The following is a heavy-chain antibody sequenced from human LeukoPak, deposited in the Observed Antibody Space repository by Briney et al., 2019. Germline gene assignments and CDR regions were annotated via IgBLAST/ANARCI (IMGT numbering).Heavy chain of an antibody. CDR2: IRYDGSNK. J-gene: IGHJ4*02. CDR3: AKDTGYSYGPLDY. CDR1: GFTFSSYG. Sequence: GGSLRLSCAASGFTFSSYGMHWVRQAPGKGLEWVAFIRYDGSNKYYADSVKGRFTISRDNSKNTLYLQMNSLRAEDTAVYYCAKDTGYSYGPLDYWGQGTLVTVSS. V-gene: IGHV3-30*02. D-gene: IGHD5-18*01.